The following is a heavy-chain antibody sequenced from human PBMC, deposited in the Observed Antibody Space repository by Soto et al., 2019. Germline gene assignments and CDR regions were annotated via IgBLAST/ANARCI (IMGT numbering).Heavy chain of an antibody. Sequence: ASVKVSCKASGYTFTSYAMHWVRQAPGQRLEWMGWINAGNGNTKYSQKFQGRVTITRDTSASTAYMELSSLRSEDTAVYYCARGHGYFLSLFEIWGQGTLVTVSS. CDR2: INAGNGNT. CDR3: ARGHGYFLSLFEI. V-gene: IGHV1-3*01. J-gene: IGHJ4*02. CDR1: GYTFTSYA. D-gene: IGHD3-22*01.